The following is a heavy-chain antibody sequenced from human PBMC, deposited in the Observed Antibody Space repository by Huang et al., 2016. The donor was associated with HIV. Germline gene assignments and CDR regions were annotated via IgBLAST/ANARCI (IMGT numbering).Heavy chain of an antibody. V-gene: IGHV4-34*01. Sequence: QVQLRQWGAGLVKPSETLSLTCAVYGGSFSGYYWTWIRQSPGKGLEWIGEINHSRKTNYHPSLKSRVTISKDTAKHQCSLQLTSVSAAETGVYFCAREKAADSAWYGVYYFDYWGEGALVTVTS. CDR1: GGSFSGYY. CDR3: AREKAADSAWYGVYYFDY. J-gene: IGHJ4*02. CDR2: INHSRKT. D-gene: IGHD6-19*01.